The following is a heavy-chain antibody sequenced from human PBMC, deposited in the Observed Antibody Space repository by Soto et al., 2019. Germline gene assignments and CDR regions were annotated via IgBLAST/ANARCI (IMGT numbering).Heavy chain of an antibody. CDR2: SDPEDGET. CDR3: AANWGSYRTFF. CDR1: GYTLTDLS. V-gene: IGHV1-24*01. Sequence: QVQLVQSGAEVKKPGASVKVSCEVSGYTLTDLSMHWVRQAPGKGLEWVGGSDPEDGETIDAQNFQGRVTMTEDTSTDTAYMELSSLRSEDSAVYYCAANWGSYRTFFWGQGTLVTVSS. D-gene: IGHD3-16*02. J-gene: IGHJ4*02.